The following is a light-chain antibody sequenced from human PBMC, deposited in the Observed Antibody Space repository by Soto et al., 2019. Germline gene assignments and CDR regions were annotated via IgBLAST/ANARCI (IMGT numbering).Light chain of an antibody. J-gene: IGLJ3*02. CDR2: EVS. Sequence: QSVLTQPASVSGSLGQSITISCTGTSSDIGGYKYVSWYQQHPGKAPKLIIFEVSNRPSGVSDRFSGSNSVNTASLTISGLQAEDEADYYCTSYSRYRGLVFXGGTKGTVL. CDR3: TSYSRYRGLV. CDR1: SSDIGGYKY. V-gene: IGLV2-14*01.